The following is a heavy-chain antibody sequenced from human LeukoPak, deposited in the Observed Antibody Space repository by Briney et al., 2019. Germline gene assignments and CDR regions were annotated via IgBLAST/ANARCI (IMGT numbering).Heavy chain of an antibody. D-gene: IGHD1-7*01. CDR3: ARVLGITGTTRAFRI. CDR1: GGSMTSYY. V-gene: IGHV4-59*01. J-gene: IGHJ3*02. Sequence: SETLSLTCTVSGGSMTSYYWSWIRQPPGKGLEWIGYIYYSGTTNYNPSLKSRVTISVDTSKNQFSLKLSSVTAADTAIYYCARVLGITGTTRAFRIWGQGTMVTVSS. CDR2: IYYSGTT.